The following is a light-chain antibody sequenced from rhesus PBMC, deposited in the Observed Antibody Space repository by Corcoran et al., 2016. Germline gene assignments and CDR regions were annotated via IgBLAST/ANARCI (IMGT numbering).Light chain of an antibody. V-gene: IGKV1-22*01. CDR2: KAS. CDR3: QQYSSSPRT. CDR1: QSISSW. J-gene: IGKJ1*01. Sequence: DIQMTQSPSSLSASVGDTVTITCRASQSISSWLAWYQQKPGKSPKLLIYKASTLQSGVPSRFSGSGSGTDFTLTISSLQSEDFATYYCQQYSSSPRTFGQGTKVEIK.